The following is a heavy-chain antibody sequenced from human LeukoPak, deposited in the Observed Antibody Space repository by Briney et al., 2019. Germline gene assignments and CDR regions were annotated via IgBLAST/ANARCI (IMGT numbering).Heavy chain of an antibody. Sequence: GGSLRLSCAASGFTFSSYGMHWVHQAPGKGLEWVAFIRYDGTEKCYTDSVKGRFTISRDNSKNTLHLQMSGLRPDDTAVYYCARVVIAARPHWFDPWGQGTLVTVSS. CDR2: IRYDGTEK. D-gene: IGHD6-6*01. V-gene: IGHV3-30*02. J-gene: IGHJ5*02. CDR1: GFTFSSYG. CDR3: ARVVIAARPHWFDP.